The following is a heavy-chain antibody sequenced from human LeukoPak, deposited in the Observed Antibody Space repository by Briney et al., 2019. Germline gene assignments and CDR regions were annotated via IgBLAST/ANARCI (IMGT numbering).Heavy chain of an antibody. V-gene: IGHV4-59*08. D-gene: IGHD6-13*01. CDR3: ARHLPHSSWYYFDY. CDR1: GGSISSYY. Sequence: PSETLSLTCTVSGGSISSYYWSWIRQPPGKGLEWIGYIYYSGSTNYNPSLKSRVTISVDTSKNQFSLKLSSVTAADTAVYYCARHLPHSSWYYFDYWGQGTLVTVSS. CDR2: IYYSGST. J-gene: IGHJ4*02.